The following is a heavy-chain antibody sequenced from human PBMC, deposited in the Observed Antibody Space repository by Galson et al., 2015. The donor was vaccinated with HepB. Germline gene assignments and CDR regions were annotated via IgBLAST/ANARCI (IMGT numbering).Heavy chain of an antibody. Sequence: SVKVSCKASGYTFTSFAIHWVRQAPGQGLEWMGWINTKTGNPTYAQGFTGRFVFSLDTSVDTAYLQISGLKAEDTAVYYCAKDFMLRGVVKRFDPWGQGSLVTVSS. J-gene: IGHJ5*02. V-gene: IGHV7-4-1*02. CDR2: INTKTGNP. CDR1: GYTFTSFA. D-gene: IGHD3-10*01. CDR3: AKDFMLRGVVKRFDP.